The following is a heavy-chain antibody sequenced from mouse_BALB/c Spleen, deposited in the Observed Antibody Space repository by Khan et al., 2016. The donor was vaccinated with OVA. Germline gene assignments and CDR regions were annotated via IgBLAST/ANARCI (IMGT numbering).Heavy chain of an antibody. J-gene: IGHJ3*01. D-gene: IGHD1-3*01. CDR3: VEANYWFAY. CDR2: IRSKSNNYAT. V-gene: IGHV10S3*01. Sequence: EVQLVETGGGLVQPKGSLKLSCAASGFTFNTNAMNWVRQAPGKGLEWVARIRSKSNNYATYYADSVKDRFTISSDDSQSMLYLQMNNLKTEDTAMYYCVEANYWFAYWGQGTLVTVSA. CDR1: GFTFNTNA.